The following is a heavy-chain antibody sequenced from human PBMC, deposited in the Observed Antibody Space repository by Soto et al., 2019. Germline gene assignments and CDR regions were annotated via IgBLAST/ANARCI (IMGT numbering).Heavy chain of an antibody. D-gene: IGHD3-10*01. CDR3: ARRPVKSKRGRALNHYYYYYGMDV. CDR1: GGTFSSYA. CDR2: IIPIFGTA. V-gene: IGHV1-69*13. Sequence: SVKVSCKASGGTFSSYAISWVRQAPGQGLEWMGGIIPIFGTANYAQKFQGRVTITADESTSTAYMELSSLRSEDTAVYYCARRPVKSKRGRALNHYYYYYGMDVWGKGTTVTVSS. J-gene: IGHJ6*04.